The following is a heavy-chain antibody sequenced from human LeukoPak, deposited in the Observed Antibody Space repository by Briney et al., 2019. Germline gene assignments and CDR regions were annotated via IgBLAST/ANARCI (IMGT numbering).Heavy chain of an antibody. Sequence: SETLSLTCSVSDGSINSDTYYWGWIRQPPGKGLEWIASIYSGGNTFYNPSLKSRVTISIDTSKKQFSLKLTSVTAADTAVYYCARDQRSLFDVWGQGSLVTVSS. CDR1: DGSINSDTYY. D-gene: IGHD1-26*01. CDR3: ARDQRSLFDV. V-gene: IGHV4-39*07. J-gene: IGHJ4*02. CDR2: IYSGGNT.